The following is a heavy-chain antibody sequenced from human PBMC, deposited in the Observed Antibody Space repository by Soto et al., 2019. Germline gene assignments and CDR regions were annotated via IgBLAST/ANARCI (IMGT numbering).Heavy chain of an antibody. CDR1: GGSISSSSYY. V-gene: IGHV4-39*01. CDR2: IYYSGST. J-gene: IGHJ4*02. D-gene: IGHD6-19*01. CDR3: ARLYSSGWYVDY. Sequence: QLQLQESGPGLVKPSETLSLTCTVSGGSISSSSYYWGWIRQPPGKGLEWIGSIYYSGSTYYDPSLKSRVTITVDTSVTQFSLKLSSVTAAATAVYDCARLYSSGWYVDYWGQGTLVTVSS.